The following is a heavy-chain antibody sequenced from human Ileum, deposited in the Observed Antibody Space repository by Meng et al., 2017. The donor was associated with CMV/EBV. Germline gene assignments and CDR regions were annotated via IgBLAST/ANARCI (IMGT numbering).Heavy chain of an antibody. CDR3: ARLLGYCTNGVCSPEDFQH. CDR2: IIPIFGTA. V-gene: IGHV1-69*05. CDR1: CSSYA. D-gene: IGHD2-8*01. J-gene: IGHJ1*01. Sequence: CSSYAISWVRQAPGQGLEWMGGIIPIFGTANYAQKFQGRVTITTDESTSTAYMELSSLRSEDTAVYYCARLLGYCTNGVCSPEDFQHWGQGTLVTVSS.